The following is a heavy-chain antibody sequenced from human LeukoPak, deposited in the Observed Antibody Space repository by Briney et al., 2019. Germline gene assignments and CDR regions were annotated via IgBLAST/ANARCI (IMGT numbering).Heavy chain of an antibody. V-gene: IGHV4-30-4*01. CDR2: IYYSGST. CDR1: GGSISSGDYY. D-gene: IGHD3-22*01. Sequence: PSQTLSLTCAVSGGSISSGDYYWSWIRQPPGKGLGWIGYIYYSGSTYYNPSLKSRVTISVDTSKNQFSLKLSSVTAADTAVYYCARRARSAYDSSGPGFDPWGQGTLVTVSS. CDR3: ARRARSAYDSSGPGFDP. J-gene: IGHJ5*02.